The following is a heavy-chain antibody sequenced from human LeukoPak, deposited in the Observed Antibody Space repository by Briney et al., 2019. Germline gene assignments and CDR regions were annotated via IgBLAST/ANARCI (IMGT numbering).Heavy chain of an antibody. Sequence: ASVKVSCKASGYTFTSYYMHWVRQAPGQGLEWMGWITPNNGNINYAQKFQGRFTMTTDTSTTTAYMELRSLRSDDTAVYYCARDIVVVPAAIGGYFDYWGQGTLVTVSS. J-gene: IGHJ4*02. CDR3: ARDIVVVPAAIGGYFDY. CDR2: ITPNNGNI. V-gene: IGHV1-18*04. D-gene: IGHD2-2*01. CDR1: GYTFTSYY.